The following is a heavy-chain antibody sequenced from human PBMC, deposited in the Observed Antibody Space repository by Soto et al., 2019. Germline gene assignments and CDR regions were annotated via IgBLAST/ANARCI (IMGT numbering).Heavy chain of an antibody. CDR3: SRDWPLGGSPSAYYSDY. D-gene: IGHD6-6*01. V-gene: IGHV1-18*01. Sequence: ASVKVSCKASGYTFGAYGTSWVRQAPGQGLEWMGWISAHNGDTQLAQKFQGRVTMTTDTSSSTAYMELRSLTSDDTAVYYCSRDWPLGGSPSAYYSDYWGQGTLVTVSS. J-gene: IGHJ4*02. CDR1: GYTFGAYG. CDR2: ISAHNGDT.